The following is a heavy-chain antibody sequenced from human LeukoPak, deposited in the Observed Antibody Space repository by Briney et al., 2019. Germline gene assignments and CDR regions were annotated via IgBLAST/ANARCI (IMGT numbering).Heavy chain of an antibody. V-gene: IGHV4-59*01. CDR3: AGASYDSSGVH. J-gene: IGHJ4*02. Sequence: SETLSLTCTVSGGSFSRYYWSWIRQPPGKGLEWIGYIYYSGSTNYNPSLKSRVTISVDTSKDQFSLKLSSVTAADTAVYYCAGASYDSSGVHWGQGTLVTVSS. D-gene: IGHD3-22*01. CDR2: IYYSGST. CDR1: GGSFSRYY.